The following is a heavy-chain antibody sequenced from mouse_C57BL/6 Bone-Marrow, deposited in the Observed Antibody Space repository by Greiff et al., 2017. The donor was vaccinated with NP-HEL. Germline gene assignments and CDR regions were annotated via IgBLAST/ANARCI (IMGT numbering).Heavy chain of an antibody. V-gene: IGHV5-6*01. J-gene: IGHJ3*01. Sequence: EVKLMESGGDLVKPGGSLKLSCAASGFTFSSYGMSWVRQTPDKRLEWVATISSGGSYTYYPDSVKGRFTISRDNAKNTLYLQMSILKSADTAMYYCARHGVYGSPWFAYWGQGTLVTVSA. D-gene: IGHD1-1*01. CDR1: GFTFSSYG. CDR3: ARHGVYGSPWFAY. CDR2: ISSGGSYT.